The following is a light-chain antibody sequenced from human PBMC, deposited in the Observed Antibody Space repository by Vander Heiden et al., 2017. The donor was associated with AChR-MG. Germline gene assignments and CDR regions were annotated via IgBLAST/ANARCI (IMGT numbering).Light chain of an antibody. V-gene: IGLV2-11*01. CDR2: DGS. CDR3: CSYTGSYSLI. J-gene: IGLJ2*01. Sequence: QSALTQPRSVSGSPGQSVPISCSGTSSDVGGYKYVSWYQQHPGKAHKVMVYDGSKRPSGVPDRFSGSKAGNTASPTSSGLQAEDEADYYCCSYTGSYSLIFGGGTKLTVL. CDR1: SSDVGGYKY.